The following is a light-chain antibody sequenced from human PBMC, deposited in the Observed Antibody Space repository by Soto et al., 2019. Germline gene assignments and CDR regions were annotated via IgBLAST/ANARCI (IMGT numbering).Light chain of an antibody. CDR3: QQYSNWTPLT. J-gene: IGKJ4*01. CDR2: GAS. V-gene: IGKV3-15*01. Sequence: EIVMTQSPATLSVSPGERATLSCRASQSVSRDLAWYQQKPGQAPRLLIYGASTRATGIPARFSGGGSGTAFTLPTSSRQPADFVVTYCQQYSNWTPLTFGGGTKVEIK. CDR1: QSVSRD.